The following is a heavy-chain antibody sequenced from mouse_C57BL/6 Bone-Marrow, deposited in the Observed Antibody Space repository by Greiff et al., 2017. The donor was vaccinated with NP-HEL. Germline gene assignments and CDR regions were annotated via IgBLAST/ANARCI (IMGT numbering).Heavy chain of an antibody. J-gene: IGHJ3*01. V-gene: IGHV1-50*01. CDR1: GYTFTSYW. CDR3: ARELTFAY. Sequence: VQLQQPGAELVKPGASVKLSCKASGYTFTSYWMQWVKQRPGQGLEWIGEIDPSDSYTNYNQKFKGKATVTVDTSSSTAYMQLSSLTSEDSAVYYCARELTFAYWGQGTLVTVSA. D-gene: IGHD4-1*01. CDR2: IDPSDSYT.